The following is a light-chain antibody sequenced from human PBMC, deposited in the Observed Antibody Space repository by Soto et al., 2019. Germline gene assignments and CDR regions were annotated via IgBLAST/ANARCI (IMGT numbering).Light chain of an antibody. CDR3: PSYESRLSVSVYV. Sequence: QSVLTQPPSVSGAPGQRVTISCTGSSSNIGAGYDVHWYQQLPGTAPKLLIYGNSNRPSGVPDRFSGSKSGTSASLAITGLQAEDEAFYYGPSYESRLSVSVYVFGTG. J-gene: IGLJ1*01. CDR1: SSNIGAGYD. CDR2: GNS. V-gene: IGLV1-40*01.